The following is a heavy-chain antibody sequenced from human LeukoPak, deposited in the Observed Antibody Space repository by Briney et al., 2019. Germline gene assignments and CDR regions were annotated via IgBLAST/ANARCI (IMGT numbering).Heavy chain of an antibody. CDR3: AKSMTLQWRGFFDL. Sequence: GGSLRLSCAASGFTFSSYAMSWVRQAPGKGLEWVSAISGSGGSTYYADSVKGRFTISRDNSKNTLYLQKNSLRADDTAIYYCAKSMTLQWRGFFDLWGRGTHVTVSS. CDR1: GFTFSSYA. CDR2: ISGSGGST. D-gene: IGHD6-19*01. V-gene: IGHV3-23*01. J-gene: IGHJ2*01.